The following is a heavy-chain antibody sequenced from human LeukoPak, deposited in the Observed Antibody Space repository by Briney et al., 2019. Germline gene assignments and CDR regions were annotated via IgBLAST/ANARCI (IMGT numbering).Heavy chain of an antibody. CDR1: GASISIHY. Sequence: SETLSLTCTVSGASISIHYWSWIRQPPGKGLGWIGYIYYSGSTNYNPSLKSRVTISIDTSKNQFSLKLSSVTAADTAVYYCARGGAMVNYWGQGTLVTVSS. CDR2: IYYSGST. J-gene: IGHJ4*02. CDR3: ARGGAMVNY. V-gene: IGHV4-59*11. D-gene: IGHD5-18*01.